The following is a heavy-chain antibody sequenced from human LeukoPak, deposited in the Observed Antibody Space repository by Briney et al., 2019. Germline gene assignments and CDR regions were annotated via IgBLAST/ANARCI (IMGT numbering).Heavy chain of an antibody. CDR2: IWYDGSHP. V-gene: IGHV3-33*06. Sequence: PGGSLRLSCAASGFTFSGHGMHWVRQAPGKGLEWVAVIWYDGSHPYHAGSVKGRFTISRDNSKSTLYLHMNSLRAEDTAVYYCAKEVAVAPGDAFDIWGQGTMVTVSS. D-gene: IGHD6-19*01. CDR3: AKEVAVAPGDAFDI. J-gene: IGHJ3*02. CDR1: GFTFSGHG.